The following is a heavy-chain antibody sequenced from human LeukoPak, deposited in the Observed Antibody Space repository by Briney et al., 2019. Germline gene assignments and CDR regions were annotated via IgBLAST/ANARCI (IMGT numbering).Heavy chain of an antibody. J-gene: IGHJ5*02. D-gene: IGHD3-10*01. V-gene: IGHV4-34*01. CDR1: GGSFSGYY. CDR2: INHSGST. Sequence: SETLSLTCAVYGGSFSGYYWSWIRQPPGKGLEWIGEINHSGSTNYNPSLKSRVTISVDTSKNQFSLKLSSVTAADTAVYYCARVRLLWFGRNWLDPWGQGTLVTVSS. CDR3: ARVRLLWFGRNWLDP.